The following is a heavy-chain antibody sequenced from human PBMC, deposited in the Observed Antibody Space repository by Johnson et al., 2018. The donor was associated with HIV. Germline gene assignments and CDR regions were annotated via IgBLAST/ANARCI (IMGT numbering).Heavy chain of an antibody. CDR2: IRYDGSSK. V-gene: IGHV3-30*02. Sequence: QVHLVESGGGVVQPGGSLRLSCAASGFTFSSYAMHWVRQAPGKGLEWVAFIRYDGSSKHCAKSVKGRFTISRDNSNNTLYLRMNSLRPEDTAMYYCAKDGLRLGVVSAFDIWGQGTMVTISS. CDR1: GFTFSSYA. J-gene: IGHJ3*02. CDR3: AKDGLRLGVVSAFDI. D-gene: IGHD3-3*01.